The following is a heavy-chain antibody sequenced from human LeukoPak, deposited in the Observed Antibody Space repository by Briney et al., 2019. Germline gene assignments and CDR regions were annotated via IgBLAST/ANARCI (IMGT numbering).Heavy chain of an antibody. J-gene: IGHJ4*02. Sequence: SETLSLTCAVSGYSISSGYYWGWIRPPPGKGLEWIGIIHHSGATSYNPSLKSRVTISVDTSKNQFSLNLTSVTAADTAVYYCAGDDTSDFSWYWGQGTLVTVSS. CDR1: GYSISSGYY. CDR2: IHHSGAT. V-gene: IGHV4-38-2*02. D-gene: IGHD3-22*01. CDR3: AGDDTSDFSWY.